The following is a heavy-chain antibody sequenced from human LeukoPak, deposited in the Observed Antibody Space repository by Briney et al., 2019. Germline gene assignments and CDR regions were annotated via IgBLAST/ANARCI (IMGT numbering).Heavy chain of an antibody. J-gene: IGHJ4*02. CDR2: IYYSGST. V-gene: IGHV4-39*01. D-gene: IGHD5-18*01. Sequence: PSETLSLTCTVSGGSISSSSYYWGWIRQPPGKGLEWIGSIYYSGSTYYNPSLKSRVTISVDTSKNQFSLKLSSVTAADTAVYYCARRGYSYGRTFDYWGQGTLVTVSS. CDR3: ARRGYSYGRTFDY. CDR1: GGSISSSSYY.